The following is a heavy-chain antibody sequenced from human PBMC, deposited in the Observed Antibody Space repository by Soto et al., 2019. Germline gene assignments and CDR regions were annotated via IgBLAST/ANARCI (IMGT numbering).Heavy chain of an antibody. D-gene: IGHD1-26*01. V-gene: IGHV3-74*01. CDR3: ARVSVGAYYFDF. CDR1: GFIFSSYW. CDR2: INSDGSRT. Sequence: EVQLVESGGGLAQPGGSLRLSCAASGFIFSSYWMHWVRQAPGKGLVWVSRINSDGSRTSYADSVKGRFTISRDNAKNTLNLQMTSLRADDKAVYYCARVSVGAYYFDFWCQGILVTVSS. J-gene: IGHJ4*02.